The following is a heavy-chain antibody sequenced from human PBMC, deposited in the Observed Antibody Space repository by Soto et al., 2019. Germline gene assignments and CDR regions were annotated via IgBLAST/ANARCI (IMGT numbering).Heavy chain of an antibody. J-gene: IGHJ4*02. D-gene: IGHD1-26*01. CDR3: SREDSGSDQERFAY. V-gene: IGHV1-69*08. Sequence: QVQLVQSGAEVKKPGSSVKVSCKASGGTFSSYTISWVRQAPGQGLEWMGRIIPILGIANYAQKFQGRVTXXGXKXXSTAYMELSSLRSEDTAVYYCSREDSGSDQERFAYWGQGTLVTVSS. CDR1: GGTFSSYT. CDR2: IIPILGIA.